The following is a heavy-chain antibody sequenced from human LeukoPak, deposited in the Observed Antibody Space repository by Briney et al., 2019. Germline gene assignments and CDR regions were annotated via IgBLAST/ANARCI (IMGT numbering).Heavy chain of an antibody. J-gene: IGHJ2*01. CDR1: GYTFTSYY. V-gene: IGHV1-46*01. CDR3: ARVPYGSGSYVDWYFDL. D-gene: IGHD3-10*01. Sequence: EASVKVSCKASGYTFTSYYMHWVRQAPGQGLEWMGIINPSGGSTSYAQKFQGRVTMTRDTSTSTVYMELSSLRSEDTAVYYCARVPYGSGSYVDWYFDLWGRGTLVTVSS. CDR2: INPSGGST.